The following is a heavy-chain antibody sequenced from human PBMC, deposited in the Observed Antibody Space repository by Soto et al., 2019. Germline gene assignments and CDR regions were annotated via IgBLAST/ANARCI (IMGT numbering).Heavy chain of an antibody. CDR1: GFSLSTSGVG. Sequence: SGPTLVNPTQTLTLTCTFSGFSLSTSGVGVGWIRQPPGKALEWLALIYWNDDKRYSPSLKSRLTITKDTSKNQVVLTMTNMDPVDTATYYCARDHYCTNGVCYSYYGMDVWGQGTTVNVSS. D-gene: IGHD2-8*01. J-gene: IGHJ6*02. V-gene: IGHV2-5*01. CDR2: IYWNDDK. CDR3: ARDHYCTNGVCYSYYGMDV.